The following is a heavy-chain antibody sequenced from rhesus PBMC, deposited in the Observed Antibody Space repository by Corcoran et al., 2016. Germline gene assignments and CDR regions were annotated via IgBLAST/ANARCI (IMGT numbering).Heavy chain of an antibody. Sequence: QLQLQESGTGLVKPSETLPLACALSGNSFLINIWNWNHHPPGKVMEWIGRIFVGGGIIDYNPARKSRVTISTDTSKNQFSLKLSSVTAADTAVYYCARDRIAAAEDWYFDLWGPGTPITISS. CDR1: GNSFLINI. J-gene: IGHJ2*01. CDR3: ARDRIAAAEDWYFDL. V-gene: IGHV4-173*01. D-gene: IGHD6-25*01. CDR2: IFVGGGII.